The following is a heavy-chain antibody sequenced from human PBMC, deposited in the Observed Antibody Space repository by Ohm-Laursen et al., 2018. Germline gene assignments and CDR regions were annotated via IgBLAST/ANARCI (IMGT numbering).Heavy chain of an antibody. D-gene: IGHD2-8*01. Sequence: SLRLSCSASGFTFSTYAMSWVRQAPGKGLEWVSAFSARGGNTYYADSVKGRFTISRDNSRNTLYLQMNSLRAEDTAVYYCTSMGYVQADYWGQGTLVTASS. V-gene: IGHV3-23*01. CDR1: GFTFSTYA. J-gene: IGHJ4*02. CDR3: TSMGYVQADY. CDR2: FSARGGNT.